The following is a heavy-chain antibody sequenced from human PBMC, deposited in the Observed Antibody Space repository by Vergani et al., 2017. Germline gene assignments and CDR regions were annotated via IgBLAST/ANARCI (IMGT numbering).Heavy chain of an antibody. V-gene: IGHV3-21*01. J-gene: IGHJ5*02. CDR2: ISSSSSYI. Sequence: EVQLLESGGGLVQPGGSLRLSCAASGFTFSSYSMNWVRQAPGKGLEWVSSISSSSSYIYSADSVKGRFTISRDNAKNSLYLQMNSLRAEDTAVYYCARGWFGESGNWFDPWGQGTLVTVSS. D-gene: IGHD3-10*01. CDR1: GFTFSSYS. CDR3: ARGWFGESGNWFDP.